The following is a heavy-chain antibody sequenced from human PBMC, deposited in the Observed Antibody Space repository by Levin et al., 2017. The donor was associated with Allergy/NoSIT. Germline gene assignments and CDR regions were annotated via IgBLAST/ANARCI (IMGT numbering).Heavy chain of an antibody. CDR3: ARVRGDASGWPFDH. D-gene: IGHD6-19*01. Sequence: PGESLKISCAASGFTFLDYGMGWVRQAPGKGLEWVSGVDWDGGRTGYSDSVKGRFTISRDNAKNSLYLQMNSLRAEDTGLYYCARVRGDASGWPFDHWGQGALVTVYS. CDR2: VDWDGGRT. J-gene: IGHJ4*02. CDR1: GFTFLDYG. V-gene: IGHV3-20*04.